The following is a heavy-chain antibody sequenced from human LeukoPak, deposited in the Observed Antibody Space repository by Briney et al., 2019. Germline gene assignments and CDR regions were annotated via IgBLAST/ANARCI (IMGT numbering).Heavy chain of an antibody. D-gene: IGHD1-26*01. V-gene: IGHV4-59*08. CDR3: ARRWSIVGATKGNWFDP. Sequence: SETLSLTCTVSGGSISSYYWSWIRQPPGKGLEWIGYIYYSGSTNYNPSLKSRVTISVDTSKNQFSLKLSSVTAADTAVYYCARRWSIVGATKGNWFDPWGQGTLVTVSS. CDR1: GGSISSYY. CDR2: IYYSGST. J-gene: IGHJ5*02.